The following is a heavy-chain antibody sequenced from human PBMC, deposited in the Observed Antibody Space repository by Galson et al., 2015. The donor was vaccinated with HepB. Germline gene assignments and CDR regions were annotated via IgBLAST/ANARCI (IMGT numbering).Heavy chain of an antibody. V-gene: IGHV4-61*01. CDR1: GGSVSSGSYY. Sequence: ETLSLTCSVSGGSVSSGSYYWSWIRQTPGKRLEWIGNIYYRGSGNYNPSLMSRVSISLDTSKNQFSLKLNSVTAADTAVYFCAGDLSGGWDDFDSWGHGTLVAVSS. CDR2: IYYRGSG. J-gene: IGHJ4*01. CDR3: AGDLSGGWDDFDS. D-gene: IGHD6-19*01.